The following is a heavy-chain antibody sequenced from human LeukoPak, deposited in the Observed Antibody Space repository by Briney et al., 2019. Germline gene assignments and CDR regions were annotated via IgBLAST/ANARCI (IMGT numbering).Heavy chain of an antibody. J-gene: IGHJ6*03. Sequence: SETLSLTCTVSGGSISSYYWSWIRQPPGKGLEWIGYIYYSGSTNYNPSLKSRVTISVDTSKNHFSLKLGSVTAADTAVYYCAKDQSLLWFGEEIYYMDVWGKGTTVTVSS. CDR2: IYYSGST. D-gene: IGHD3-10*01. CDR3: AKDQSLLWFGEEIYYMDV. V-gene: IGHV4-59*01. CDR1: GGSISSYY.